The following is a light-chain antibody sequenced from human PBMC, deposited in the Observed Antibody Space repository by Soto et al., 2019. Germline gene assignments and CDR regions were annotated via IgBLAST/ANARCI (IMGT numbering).Light chain of an antibody. CDR2: TAS. CDR3: QQAYSFPIT. Sequence: DIQVTQSPSSVSASVGDRVTITCRASQDIGGFLAWYQHKPGRAPELLIRTASSLQTGVPSRFSGSGSGTDFPLTINSLQPEDSATYYCQQAYSFPITFGQGTRLDI. V-gene: IGKV1D-12*01. CDR1: QDIGGF. J-gene: IGKJ5*01.